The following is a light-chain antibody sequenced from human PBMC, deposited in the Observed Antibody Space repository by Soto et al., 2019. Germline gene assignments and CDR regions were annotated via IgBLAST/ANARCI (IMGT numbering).Light chain of an antibody. J-gene: IGKJ1*01. Sequence: ILLTQSPATLPLSPGERATLSCRASQSVSSGYLAWYQQKPGQAPRLLIYGASTRATGIPARFSGSGSGTEFTLTISSLQSEDFGVYYCQQYNNWPRTFGQGTKVDI. CDR1: QSVSSGY. CDR2: GAS. V-gene: IGKV3-15*01. CDR3: QQYNNWPRT.